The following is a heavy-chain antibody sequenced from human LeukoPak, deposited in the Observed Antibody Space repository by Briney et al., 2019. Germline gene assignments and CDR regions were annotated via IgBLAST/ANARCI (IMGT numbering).Heavy chain of an antibody. V-gene: IGHV3-23*01. CDR1: GFTFSSYA. Sequence: PGGSLRLSCAASGFTFSSYAMSWVRQAPGKGLEWVSAISGSGGSTYYADSVKGRFTISRDNSKNTLYLQMNSLRAEGTAVYYCAKCKVAGYWFDPWGQGTLVTVSS. CDR2: ISGSGGST. J-gene: IGHJ5*02. D-gene: IGHD6-19*01. CDR3: AKCKVAGYWFDP.